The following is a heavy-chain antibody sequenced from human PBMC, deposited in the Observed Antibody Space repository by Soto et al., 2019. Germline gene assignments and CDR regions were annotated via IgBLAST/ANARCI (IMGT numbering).Heavy chain of an antibody. J-gene: IGHJ4*01. CDR1: GFISSRWN. D-gene: IGHD2-15*01. Sequence: PGRSLRLSCAASGFISSRWNMNWFRQAPGRGLEWVSYISSSSSSIYYADSVKGRLTISRDNAKNSLYLQMNSLRAEDTSVYYCVREDCSGGSCDVDYWGHGT. CDR3: VREDCSGGSCDVDY. CDR2: ISSSSSSI. V-gene: IGHV3-48*01.